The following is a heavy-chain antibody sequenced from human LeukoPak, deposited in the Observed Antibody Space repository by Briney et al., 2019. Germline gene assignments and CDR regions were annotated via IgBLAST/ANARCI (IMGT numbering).Heavy chain of an antibody. CDR3: ARGEAYSNCEDY. CDR1: GYTFTRYG. V-gene: IGHV1-18*01. D-gene: IGHD4-11*01. CDR2: ISAYNGAT. Sequence: ASVKVSCKASGYTFTRYGISWVRQAPGQGLEWMRWISAYNGATNYAQKLQDRVTMTTDTSTSTAYMELRSLRSDDTAVYYCARGEAYSNCEDYWGQGTLVTVSS. J-gene: IGHJ4*02.